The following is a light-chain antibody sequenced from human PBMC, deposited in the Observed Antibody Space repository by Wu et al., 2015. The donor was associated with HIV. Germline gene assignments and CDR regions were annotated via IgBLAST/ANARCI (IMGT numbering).Light chain of an antibody. J-gene: IGKJ1*01. CDR1: QDIFTY. CDR3: QQLNSFPLT. V-gene: IGKV1-13*02. Sequence: AIQLTQSPSSLSASIGDRVNITCRASQDIFTYLAWYQQTPGKAPRVLIYDASTLQSGVSSRFSGSGSGADFTLTISGLQREDFAVYFCQQLNSFPLTFGQGTKVEIK. CDR2: DAS.